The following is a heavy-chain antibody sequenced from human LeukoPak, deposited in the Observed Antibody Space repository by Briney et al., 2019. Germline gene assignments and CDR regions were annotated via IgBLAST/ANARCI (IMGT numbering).Heavy chain of an antibody. V-gene: IGHV3-30-3*01. J-gene: IGHJ6*03. CDR3: AREGFDIVVVPAAIFDYYYYYMDV. D-gene: IGHD2-2*02. Sequence: GGSLRLSCAASGFTFSKYWMHWVRQAPGKGLEWVAVISYDGSNKYYADSVKGRFTISRDNSKNTLYLQMNSLRAEDTAVYYCAREGFDIVVVPAAIFDYYYYYMDVWGKGTTVTVSS. CDR1: GFTFSKYW. CDR2: ISYDGSNK.